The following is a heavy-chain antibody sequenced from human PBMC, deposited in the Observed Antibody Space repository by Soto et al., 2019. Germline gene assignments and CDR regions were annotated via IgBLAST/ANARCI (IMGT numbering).Heavy chain of an antibody. CDR2: IYNSGNT. CDR3: AAPPRY. D-gene: IGHD6-6*01. V-gene: IGHV4-59*01. Sequence: QVQLQESGPGLVKPSETLSLTCTVSGGSISSYYWNWIRQPPGKGLEWISYIYNSGNTNYNPSLRSRVTISVDTSKNQFSLKLTSVTAADTAVYYCAAPPRYWGQGTLVTVSS. CDR1: GGSISSYY. J-gene: IGHJ4*02.